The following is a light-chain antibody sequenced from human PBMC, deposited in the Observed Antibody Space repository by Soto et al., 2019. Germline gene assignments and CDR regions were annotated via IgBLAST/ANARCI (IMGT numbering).Light chain of an antibody. V-gene: IGKV1-5*01. J-gene: IGKJ2*01. Sequence: DIQMTQSPSTLSASVGDRVTITCRASQSVSSWLAWYLQKPGKAPKLLIYGASSLEGGVPSRFSGRGSGTEFTLTISSLHPDDFGTYYCQQYNSYPDTFGQGTKLEIK. CDR1: QSVSSW. CDR2: GAS. CDR3: QQYNSYPDT.